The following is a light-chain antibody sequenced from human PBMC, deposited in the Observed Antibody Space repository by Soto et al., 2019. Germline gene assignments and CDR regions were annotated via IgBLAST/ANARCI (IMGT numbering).Light chain of an antibody. CDR3: QQSYTVPIT. J-gene: IGKJ5*01. V-gene: IGKV1-39*01. Sequence: DIQMTQSPPSLSASVGDRVTIACRASQSIATYLNWYQQRPGQAPQLLISAASTLRSGVPSRFSGSGSGTDFPLTIDSLQTEDFASYYCQQSYTVPITFGQGTRLDFK. CDR2: AAS. CDR1: QSIATY.